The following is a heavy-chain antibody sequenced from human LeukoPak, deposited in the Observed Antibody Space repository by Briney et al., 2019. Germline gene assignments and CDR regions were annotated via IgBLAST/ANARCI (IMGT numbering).Heavy chain of an antibody. CDR1: GFSFQNFG. V-gene: IGHV3-23*01. CDR2: ISGSGNDT. D-gene: IGHD2/OR15-2a*01. CDR3: ALRHTYTYEYFYYYYMDV. Sequence: PGGSLRLSCEASGFSFQNFGVNWVRQAPGKGLEWVSGISGSGNDTYYADSVKGRFTISRDNSKNTLYLQMNSLRVEDAAVYYCALRHTYTYEYFYYYYMDVWGKGTTVTISS. J-gene: IGHJ6*03.